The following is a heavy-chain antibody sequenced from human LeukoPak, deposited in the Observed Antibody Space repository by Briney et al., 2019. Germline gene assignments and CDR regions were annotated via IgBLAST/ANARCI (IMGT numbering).Heavy chain of an antibody. D-gene: IGHD3-9*01. V-gene: IGHV3-7*01. CDR1: GFTFSSYW. J-gene: IGHJ5*02. CDR3: ARDILTGYYDP. Sequence: GGSLRLSCTASGFTFSSYWMSWVRQAPGKGLEWVANIKVDGSEKYYVDSVKGRFTISRDNAKNSLYLQMNSLRAEDTAMYYCARDILTGYYDPWGQGTLVTVSS. CDR2: IKVDGSEK.